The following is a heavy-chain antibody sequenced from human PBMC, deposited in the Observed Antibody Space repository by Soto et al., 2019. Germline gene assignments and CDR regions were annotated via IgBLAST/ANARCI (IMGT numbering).Heavy chain of an antibody. CDR3: ARDSRGDDYGDSSGFDY. CDR2: ISSSSSTI. J-gene: IGHJ4*02. CDR1: GFTCSSYS. V-gene: IGHV3-48*01. Sequence: GGSLRLSCAASGFTCSSYSMNWVRQAPGKGLEWVSYISSSSSTIYYADSVKGRFTISRDNAKNSLYLQMNSLRAEDTAVYYCARDSRGDDYGDSSGFDYWGQGTLVTVSS. D-gene: IGHD4-17*01.